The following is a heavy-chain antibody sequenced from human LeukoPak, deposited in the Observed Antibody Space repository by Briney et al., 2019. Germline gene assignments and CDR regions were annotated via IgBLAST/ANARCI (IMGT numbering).Heavy chain of an antibody. CDR2: VNSDGSTT. Sequence: GGSLRLSCAASGFSFSSYWMHWVRQAPGKGLVWVSRVNSDGSTTNYAESVKGRITISRDNAKNTLYLQMNSLRAEDTALYYCARRPAAKGAFDLWGQGTMVTVSS. V-gene: IGHV3-74*01. D-gene: IGHD2-2*01. J-gene: IGHJ3*01. CDR3: ARRPAAKGAFDL. CDR1: GFSFSSYW.